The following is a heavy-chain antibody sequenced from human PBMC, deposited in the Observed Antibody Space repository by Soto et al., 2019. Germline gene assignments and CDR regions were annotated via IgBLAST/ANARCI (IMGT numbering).Heavy chain of an antibody. D-gene: IGHD2-21*02. CDR2: MTDSGGDI. CDR3: AKDAVYGDGLWLAGN. Sequence: EVQLLESGGGLVQPGGSLRLSCAASGFSVSRYAMMWVRQPPGKGQEWVAGMTDSGGDIRYADPVKGRFPISKDNSKNTLYLQMNSVRAEDAAIYYCAKDAVYGDGLWLAGNWGQGTLVTVSS. J-gene: IGHJ4*02. CDR1: GFSVSRYA. V-gene: IGHV3-23*01.